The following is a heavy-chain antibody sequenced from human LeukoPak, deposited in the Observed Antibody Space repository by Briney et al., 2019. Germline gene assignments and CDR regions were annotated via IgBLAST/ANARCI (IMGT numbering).Heavy chain of an antibody. CDR1: GGTFSSYA. V-gene: IGHV1-69*05. J-gene: IGHJ4*02. Sequence: ASVKVSCKASGGTFSSYAISWVRQAPGQGLEWMGGIIPIFGTANYAQKFQGRVTITTDESTSTAYMELSSLRSEDTAVYYCARVSWDTAPSVNFDYWGQGTLVTVSS. D-gene: IGHD5-18*01. CDR3: ARVSWDTAPSVNFDY. CDR2: IIPIFGTA.